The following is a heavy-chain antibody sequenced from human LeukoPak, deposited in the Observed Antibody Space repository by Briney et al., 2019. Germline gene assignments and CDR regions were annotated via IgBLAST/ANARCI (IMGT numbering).Heavy chain of an antibody. CDR1: GFTFSTYA. D-gene: IGHD2-15*01. J-gene: IGHJ4*02. Sequence: GGSLRLSCAASGFTFSTYAMSWVRQAPGKGLEWVSAISGSGGSTYYADSVKGRFTISRDNSKNTLYLQMNSLRAQDTAVYYCAKRYCSGGSCYSGSSYYFDYWGQGTLVTVSS. CDR3: AKRYCSGGSCYSGSSYYFDY. V-gene: IGHV3-23*01. CDR2: ISGSGGST.